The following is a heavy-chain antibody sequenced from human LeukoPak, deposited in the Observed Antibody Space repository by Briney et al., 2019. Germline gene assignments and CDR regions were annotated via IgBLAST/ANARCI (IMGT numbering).Heavy chain of an antibody. CDR3: TRGYNTASLD. D-gene: IGHD5-18*01. V-gene: IGHV3-74*01. Sequence: PGGSLRLSCVASGFTFSRNWLHWVRQVPGKGLVWVSRINTDGSTTNYADSVKGRFTISRDNTKNTLYLQMNRLRAEDSAVYFCTRGYNTASLDWGQGTRITVAS. CDR1: GFTFSRNW. J-gene: IGHJ4*02. CDR2: INTDGSTT.